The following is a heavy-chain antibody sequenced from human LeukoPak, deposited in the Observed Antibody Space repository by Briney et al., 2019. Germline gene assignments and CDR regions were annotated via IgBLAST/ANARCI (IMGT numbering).Heavy chain of an antibody. J-gene: IGHJ4*02. V-gene: IGHV3-23*01. CDR2: LSGSGAST. D-gene: IGHD3-3*01. CDR1: GFTFSNYA. Sequence: PGGSLRLSCAASGFTFSNYAMSWVRQAPGKGLEWVSGLSGSGASTYYADSLKGRFTISRDNSKNTLYLQMNSLRAEDTAVYYCARGVYDFLGALEYWGQGTLVTVSS. CDR3: ARGVYDFLGALEY.